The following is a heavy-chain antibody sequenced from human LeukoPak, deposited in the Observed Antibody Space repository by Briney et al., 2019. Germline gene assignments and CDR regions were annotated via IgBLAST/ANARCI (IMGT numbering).Heavy chain of an antibody. J-gene: IGHJ6*02. CDR1: GFTFSSYW. CDR2: INSDGSSI. D-gene: IGHD3-16*01. V-gene: IGHV3-74*03. CDR3: ARDASYYDYVWGSYSNYYYGMGV. Sequence: GGSLRLSCAASGFTFSSYWMHWVRQDPGKGLVWVSRINSDGSSITYADSVKGRFTISRDNAKNTLYLQMNSLRAEDTAVYYCARDASYYDYVWGSYSNYYYGMGVWGQGTTVTVSS.